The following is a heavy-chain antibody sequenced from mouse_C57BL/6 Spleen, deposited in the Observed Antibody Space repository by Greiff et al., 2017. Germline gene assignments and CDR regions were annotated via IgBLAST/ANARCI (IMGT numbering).Heavy chain of an antibody. CDR2: IGPSDSET. J-gene: IGHJ2*01. CDR3: ARSLYYGNHDYFDY. CDR1: GYTFTSYW. D-gene: IGHD2-1*01. Sequence: QVQLKQPGAGLVRPGSSVKLSCKASGYTFTSYWMHWVRQTPIQGLEWIGNIGPSDSETHYNHKVKDKATLTVDKSSSTPYMQISSLTSEDSAVYYCARSLYYGNHDYFDYWGQGTTLTVSA. V-gene: IGHV1-52*01.